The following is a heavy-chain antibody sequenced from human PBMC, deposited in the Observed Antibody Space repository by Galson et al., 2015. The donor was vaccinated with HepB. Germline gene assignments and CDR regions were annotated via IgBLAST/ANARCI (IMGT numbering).Heavy chain of an antibody. CDR1: GYTFTSYG. CDR2: TSAYNGHT. D-gene: IGHD1-14*01. CDR3: ARVRPLWGSPENVGH. Sequence: SVKVSCKASGYTFTSYGISWIRQAPGQGLEWMGWTSAYNGHTKYAQKFQGRVTMTTDTLTNTAYMELRSLRSDDTAVYYCARVRPLWGSPENVGHWGQGTRVTVAS. J-gene: IGHJ4*02. V-gene: IGHV1-18*01.